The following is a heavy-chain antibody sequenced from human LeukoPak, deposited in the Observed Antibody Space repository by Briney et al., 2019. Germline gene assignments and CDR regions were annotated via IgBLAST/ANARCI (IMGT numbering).Heavy chain of an antibody. V-gene: IGHV1-18*01. CDR1: GFALTELS. D-gene: IGHD4-17*01. Sequence: GSVKVSCKISGFALTELSMHWVRLAPGKGLEWMGWISTYNGNTDYAQKLQGRVTMTTDTSTSTAYMELRSLRSDDTAVYYCARITQTDYDFDYWGQGTLVIVSS. CDR3: ARITQTDYDFDY. CDR2: ISTYNGNT. J-gene: IGHJ4*02.